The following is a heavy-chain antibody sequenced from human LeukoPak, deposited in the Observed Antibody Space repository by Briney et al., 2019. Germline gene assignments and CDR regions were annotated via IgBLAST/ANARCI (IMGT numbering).Heavy chain of an antibody. D-gene: IGHD6-19*01. CDR2: ISAYNGDT. V-gene: IGHV1-18*01. CDR3: ARGSSGWYYFDY. CDR1: GYTFTRYG. J-gene: IGHJ4*02. Sequence: GSSVKVSCKASGYTFTRYGISWVRQAPGQGLEWMGWISAYNGDTDYAQKLQGRVTMTTDTSTTTAYMELRSLRSDDTAVYYCARGSSGWYYFDYWGRGTLVTVSS.